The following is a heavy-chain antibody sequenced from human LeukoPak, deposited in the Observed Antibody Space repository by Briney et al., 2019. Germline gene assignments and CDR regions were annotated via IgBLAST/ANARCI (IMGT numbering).Heavy chain of an antibody. V-gene: IGHV4-4*07. J-gene: IGHJ4*02. Sequence: SETLSLTPSVSGGSISSYYWSWIRQPAGKGLEWIGRIYTSGSTNYNPSLKSRVTMSVDTSKNQFSLKLGSVTAADTAVYYCARAAYSSGYSLDYWGQGTLVTVSS. CDR3: ARAAYSSGYSLDY. D-gene: IGHD3-22*01. CDR2: IYTSGST. CDR1: GGSISSYY.